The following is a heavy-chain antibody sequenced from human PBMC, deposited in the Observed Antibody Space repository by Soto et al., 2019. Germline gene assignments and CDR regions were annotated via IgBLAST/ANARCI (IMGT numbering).Heavy chain of an antibody. V-gene: IGHV1-46*03. CDR2: INPSGGST. CDR3: TRAPSYGAFDI. D-gene: IGHD4-17*01. J-gene: IGHJ3*02. CDR1: GYTFTSYY. Sequence: ASVKVSCKASGYTFTSYYIHWARQAPGQGLEWMGIINPSGGSTTYAQKFQGRVTMTRDTSTSTVYMELSSLRSEDTAVYYCTRAPSYGAFDIWGQGTMVTVS.